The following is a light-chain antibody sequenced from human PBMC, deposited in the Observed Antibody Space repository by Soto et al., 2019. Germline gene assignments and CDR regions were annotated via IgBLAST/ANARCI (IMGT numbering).Light chain of an antibody. CDR2: DVS. J-gene: IGLJ2*01. CDR1: SSDVGGYNY. V-gene: IGLV2-14*03. CDR3: SSYTSTSTYV. Sequence: QSALTQPASVSGSPGQSITIFCTGTSSDVGGYNYVSWHQHHPGKAPKVMIYDVSNRPSGVSSRFSGSKSGNTASLTISGLQAEDEAEYYCSSYTSTSTYVFGGGTKLTV.